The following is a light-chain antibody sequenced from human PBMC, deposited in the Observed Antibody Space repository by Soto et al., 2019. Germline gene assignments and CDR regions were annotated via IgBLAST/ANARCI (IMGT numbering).Light chain of an antibody. CDR1: QSFSSW. V-gene: IGKV1-5*03. Sequence: DLQMIQSPSTLSASIGDRVTITCRASQSFSSWLAWYQQKPGKAPRLLIYKASSLQSGVPSRFSGSASGTEFTLTVSSLQPDDVATYYCQQSRTFGQGTKVEIK. CDR3: QQSRT. J-gene: IGKJ1*01. CDR2: KAS.